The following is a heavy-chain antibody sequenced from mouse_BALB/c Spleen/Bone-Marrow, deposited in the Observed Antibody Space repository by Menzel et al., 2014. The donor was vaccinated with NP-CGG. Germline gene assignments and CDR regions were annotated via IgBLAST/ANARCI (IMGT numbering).Heavy chain of an antibody. CDR1: GYTFTSYY. CDR2: INPSNGGT. Sequence: QVQLKDSGAEPVKPGASVKLSCKASGYTFTSYYMYWVKQRPGQGLEWIGEINPSNGGTNFNEKFKSKATLTVDKSSSTAYMQLSSLTSEDSAVYYCTREGDSPFAYWGQGTLVTVSA. V-gene: IGHV1S81*02. D-gene: IGHD2-13*01. CDR3: TREGDSPFAY. J-gene: IGHJ3*01.